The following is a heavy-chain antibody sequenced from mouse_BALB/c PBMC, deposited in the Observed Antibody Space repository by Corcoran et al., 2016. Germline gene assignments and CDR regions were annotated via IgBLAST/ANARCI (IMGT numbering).Heavy chain of an antibody. CDR3: ARGEGYGSSYRFAY. V-gene: IGHV9-3-1*01. CDR2: INTDTGEP. Sequence: QIQLVQSGPELKKPGETVKISCKASGYTFTNYGMNWVKQAPGKGLKWMGLINTDTGEPTYADDFKGRFAFSLETSASTAYWQINNLKNEDTATYFCARGEGYGSSYRFAYWGQGTLVTVSA. CDR1: GYTFTNYG. J-gene: IGHJ3*01. D-gene: IGHD1-1*01.